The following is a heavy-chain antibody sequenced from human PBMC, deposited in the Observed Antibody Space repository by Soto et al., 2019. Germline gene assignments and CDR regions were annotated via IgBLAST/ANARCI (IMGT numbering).Heavy chain of an antibody. J-gene: IGHJ4*02. CDR2: ISSSSSYI. CDR1: GFTFSSYS. CDR3: ARDFASSGYYPGAY. D-gene: IGHD3-22*01. Sequence: TGGSLRLSCAASGFTFSSYSMNWVRQAPGKGLEWVSSISSSSSYIYYADSVKGRFTISRDNAKNSLYLQMNSLRAEDTAVYYCARDFASSGYYPGAYWGQGTLVTVSS. V-gene: IGHV3-21*01.